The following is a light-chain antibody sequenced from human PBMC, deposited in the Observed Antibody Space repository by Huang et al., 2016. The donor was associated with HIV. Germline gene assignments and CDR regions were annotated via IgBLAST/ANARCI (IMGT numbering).Light chain of an antibody. Sequence: EIAMTQSPDTLSVSPGERATLSCRASQSVRDKLAWYQQKPGQAPRLLLHATSTRAAGVPARFSGSGSGTEFTLTISSLQSEDCGVYYCQQYESWPPLTFGGGTKVEIK. CDR1: QSVRDK. CDR2: ATS. J-gene: IGKJ4*01. CDR3: QQYESWPPLT. V-gene: IGKV3-15*01.